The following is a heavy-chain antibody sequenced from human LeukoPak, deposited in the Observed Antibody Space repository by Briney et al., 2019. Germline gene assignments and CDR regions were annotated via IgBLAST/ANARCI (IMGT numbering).Heavy chain of an antibody. CDR2: IKNKGDGETT. CDR3: TTDLGLTMIRGVLVS. D-gene: IGHD3-10*01. CDR1: GFSFTNAW. J-gene: IGHJ4*02. V-gene: IGHV3-15*01. Sequence: GGSLRLSCADSGFSFTNAWMSWVRQAPGKGLEWVGRIKNKGDGETTDYAAPVKGRFTLSRDDSKATLYLQMNSLQTEDTAVYYCTTDLGLTMIRGVLVSWGWGTLVTVSS.